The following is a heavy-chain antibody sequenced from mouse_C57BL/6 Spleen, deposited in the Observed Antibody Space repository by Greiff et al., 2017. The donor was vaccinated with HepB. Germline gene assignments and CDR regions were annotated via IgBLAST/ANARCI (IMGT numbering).Heavy chain of an antibody. CDR1: GYTFTSYW. CDR3: ASQGYDAMDY. CDR2: IDPSDSYT. J-gene: IGHJ4*01. D-gene: IGHD3-2*02. Sequence: QVQLQQSGAELVRPGTSVKLSCKASGYTFTSYWMHWVKQRPGQGLEWIGVIDPSDSYTNYNQKFKGKATLTVDTSSSTAYMQLSSLTSEDSAVYYCASQGYDAMDYWGQGTSVTVSS. V-gene: IGHV1-59*01.